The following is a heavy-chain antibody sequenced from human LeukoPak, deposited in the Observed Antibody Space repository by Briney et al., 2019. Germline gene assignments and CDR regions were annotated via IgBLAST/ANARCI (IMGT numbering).Heavy chain of an antibody. CDR1: GGSISGYY. D-gene: IGHD3-22*01. J-gene: IGHJ4*02. CDR3: ARGTWGYDSSYDY. CDR2: NYYTGST. Sequence: PSETLSLTCTVSGGSISGYYWSWIRQPPGKGLEWIGYNYYTGSTNYNPSLKSRVTISVDTSKNQFSLKLSSVTAADTAVYYCARGTWGYDSSYDYWGQGTLVTVSS. V-gene: IGHV4-59*01.